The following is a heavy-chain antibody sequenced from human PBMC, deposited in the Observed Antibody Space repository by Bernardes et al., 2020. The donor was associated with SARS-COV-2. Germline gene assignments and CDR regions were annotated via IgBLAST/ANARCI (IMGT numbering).Heavy chain of an antibody. J-gene: IGHJ4*02. CDR1: GYTFRSFG. D-gene: IGHD6-6*01. Sequence: ASVKVSCQASGYTFRSFGISWVRQAPGHRLEWMGWISPNNGNTDYSQNFQGRVSMTTDTFWGTAYMELRSLRSDDTAVYYCARDLSSLRRRAGSSYPYWGQGTLVTVPS. CDR2: ISPNNGNT. V-gene: IGHV1-18*01. CDR3: ARDLSSLRRRAGSSYPY.